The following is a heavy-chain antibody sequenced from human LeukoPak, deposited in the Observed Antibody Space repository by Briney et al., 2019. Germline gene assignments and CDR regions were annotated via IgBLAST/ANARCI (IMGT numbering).Heavy chain of an antibody. Sequence: GGSLRLSCAASGFAFSSYGMSWVRQAPGKGLEWVSGISGSGGTTHYADSVKGRFTISRDNSKNTLFLQMNSLRAEDTAGFYCAKATSIGYSYLDYWGQGTLVTVSS. V-gene: IGHV3-23*01. CDR3: AKATSIGYSYLDY. CDR2: ISGSGGTT. CDR1: GFAFSSYG. J-gene: IGHJ4*02. D-gene: IGHD3-22*01.